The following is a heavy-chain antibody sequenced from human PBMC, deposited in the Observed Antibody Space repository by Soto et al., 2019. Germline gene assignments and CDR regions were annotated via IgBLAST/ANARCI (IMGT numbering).Heavy chain of an antibody. CDR3: VGQDMAY. CDR2: IHYSVST. CDR1: GGSISSNSYY. V-gene: IGHV4-39*01. Sequence: QLQVQESGPGLVKPSETLSLTCTVSGGSISSNSYYWGWIRQPPGKGLEWIGSIHYSVSTYYNPSLKSRVTIFVDTSNNQFSLRLRSVTAADTAIYYCVGQDMAYWGQGTLVTVSS. D-gene: IGHD2-15*01. J-gene: IGHJ4*02.